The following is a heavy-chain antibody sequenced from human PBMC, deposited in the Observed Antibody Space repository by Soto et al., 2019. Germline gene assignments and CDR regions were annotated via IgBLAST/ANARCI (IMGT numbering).Heavy chain of an antibody. Sequence: SETLSLTCPVYGGSFSRYYWSWIRQPPGKGLEWIGEINHSGSTNYNPSLKSRVTISVDTSKNQFSLKLSSVTAADTAVYYCARTGPYIVVVPAAMGYYYMDVWGKGTTVTVSS. CDR3: ARTGPYIVVVPAAMGYYYMDV. D-gene: IGHD2-2*01. CDR1: GGSFSRYY. CDR2: INHSGST. J-gene: IGHJ6*03. V-gene: IGHV4-34*01.